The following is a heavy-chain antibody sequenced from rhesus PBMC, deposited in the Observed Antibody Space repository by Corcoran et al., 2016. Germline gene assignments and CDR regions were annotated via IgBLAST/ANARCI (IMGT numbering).Heavy chain of an antibody. CDR2: INSGGGSK. CDR3: AKAEYCSGIYCYDEYYFDY. J-gene: IGHJ4*01. V-gene: IGHV3S42*01. D-gene: IGHD2-27*01. CDR1: GFTFSSYW. Sequence: EVQLVESGGGLAKPGGSLRLSCAASGFTFSSYWMNWVRQTPGKGLEWISAINSGGGSKYYADSVKGRFTISSDNSKNTLTLQMNSLRAEDTAVYYCAKAEYCSGIYCYDEYYFDYWGQGVLVTVSS.